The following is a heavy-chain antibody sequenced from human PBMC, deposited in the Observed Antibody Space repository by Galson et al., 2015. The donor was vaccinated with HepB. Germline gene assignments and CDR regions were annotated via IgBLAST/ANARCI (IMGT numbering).Heavy chain of an antibody. V-gene: IGHV3-30*18. CDR3: AKDPYLYHALAGNMAGFDY. CDR2: ISYDGRNK. J-gene: IGHJ4*02. Sequence: SLRLSCAASGVTFSNYGFHWVRQAPGKGLEWVTVISYDGRNKHYADSVKGRFTISRDNSKNMVYLQMNSLRAEDTAFYYCAKDPYLYHALAGNMAGFDYWGQGTLVTVSS. D-gene: IGHD6-19*01. CDR1: GVTFSNYG.